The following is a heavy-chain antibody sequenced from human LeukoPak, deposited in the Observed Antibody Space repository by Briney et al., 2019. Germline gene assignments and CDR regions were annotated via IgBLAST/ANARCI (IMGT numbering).Heavy chain of an antibody. J-gene: IGHJ3*02. CDR2: ISSSSSTI. CDR1: GFTFSSYS. D-gene: IGHD1-14*01. CDR3: ARDVLAAGATGTFDI. V-gene: IGHV3-48*04. Sequence: GSLRLSCAASGFTFSSYSMNWVRQAPGKGLEWVSYISSSSSTIYYADSVKGRFTISRDNAKTSLYLQMNSLRAEDTAVYYCARDVLAAGATGTFDIWGQGTMVTVSS.